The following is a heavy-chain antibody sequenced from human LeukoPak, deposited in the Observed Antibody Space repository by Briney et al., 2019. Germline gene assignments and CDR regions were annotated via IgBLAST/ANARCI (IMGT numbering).Heavy chain of an antibody. CDR3: ATDRGWRTSGYYLYYFEY. CDR2: IKHDGSEK. Sequence: GGSLRLSCAVSTFTVASNYMSWVRQAPGKGLEWVASIKHDGSEKYYVDSVRGRFTISRDNTMNSLYLQMSSLRAEDTAVYYCATDRGWRTSGYYLYYFEYWGQGTLVTYSS. J-gene: IGHJ4*02. V-gene: IGHV3-7*01. D-gene: IGHD3-3*01. CDR1: TFTVASNY.